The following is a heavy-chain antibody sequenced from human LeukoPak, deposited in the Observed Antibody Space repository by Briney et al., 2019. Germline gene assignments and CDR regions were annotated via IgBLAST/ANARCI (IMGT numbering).Heavy chain of an antibody. CDR1: GYTFTSYD. Sequence: ASVKVSCTASGYTFTSYDINWVRQATGQGLEWMGWMNPNSGNTGYAQKFQGRVTMTRNTSISTAYMELSSLRSEDTAVYYCARESYCSSTSCYSDYYYYGMDVWGQGTTVTVSS. J-gene: IGHJ6*02. D-gene: IGHD2-2*01. CDR2: MNPNSGNT. V-gene: IGHV1-8*01. CDR3: ARESYCSSTSCYSDYYYYGMDV.